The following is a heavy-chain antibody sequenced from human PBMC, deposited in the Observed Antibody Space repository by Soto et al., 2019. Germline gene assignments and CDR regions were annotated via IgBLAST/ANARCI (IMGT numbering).Heavy chain of an antibody. Sequence: ASVKVSCKASGYTFTGYYMHWVRQAPGQGLEWMVWINPNSGGTNYAQKFQGWVTMTRDTSISTAYMELSRLRSDDTAVYYCARGRSSSWYFDYWGQGTLVTVSS. CDR2: INPNSGGT. CDR3: ARGRSSSWYFDY. D-gene: IGHD6-13*01. V-gene: IGHV1-2*04. J-gene: IGHJ4*02. CDR1: GYTFTGYY.